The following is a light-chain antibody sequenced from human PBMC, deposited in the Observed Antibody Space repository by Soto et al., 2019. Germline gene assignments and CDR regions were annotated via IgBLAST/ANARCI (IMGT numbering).Light chain of an antibody. CDR3: QQYNNWPPDRT. Sequence: EIVMTQSPATLSLSPGERATLSCRASQSVGSNLAWYQQKPGQAPRLLIYGASTRATGIPARFGGSGSGTEFTLTISSLQSEDFAIYFCQQYNNWPPDRTFGQGTKLEIK. CDR2: GAS. CDR1: QSVGSN. V-gene: IGKV3-15*01. J-gene: IGKJ1*01.